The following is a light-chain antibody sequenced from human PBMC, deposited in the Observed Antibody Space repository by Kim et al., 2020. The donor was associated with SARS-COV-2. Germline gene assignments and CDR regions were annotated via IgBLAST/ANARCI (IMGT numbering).Light chain of an antibody. V-gene: IGLV2-11*01. J-gene: IGLJ2*01. CDR1: RSDVGAYNY. CDR2: DVR. CDR3: CSYAGSYTVV. Sequence: QSALTQPRSVSGSPGQSVTISCTGTRSDVGAYNYVSWYQQHPGKAPKLMIYDVRRRPSGVPDRFSGSKSGNTASLTISGLQAEDEADYYCCSYAGSYTVVFGGGTKLTVL.